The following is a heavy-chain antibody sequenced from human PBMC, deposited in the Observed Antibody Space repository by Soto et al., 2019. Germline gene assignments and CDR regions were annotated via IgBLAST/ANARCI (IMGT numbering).Heavy chain of an antibody. CDR1: GGSFSGYY. D-gene: IGHD2-15*01. V-gene: IGHV4-34*01. J-gene: IGHJ3*02. Sequence: QVQLQQWGAGLLKPSETLSLTCAVYGGSFSGYYWSWIRQPPGKGLEWIGEINHSGSTNYNPSLKSRVTISVDTSKNQCSRKLSSVTAADTAVYYCARAIKGYCSGGSCYRDDAFDIWGQGTMVTVSS. CDR3: ARAIKGYCSGGSCYRDDAFDI. CDR2: INHSGST.